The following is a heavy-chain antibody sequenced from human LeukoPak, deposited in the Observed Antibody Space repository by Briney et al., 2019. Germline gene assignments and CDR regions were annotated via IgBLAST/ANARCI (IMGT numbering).Heavy chain of an antibody. J-gene: IGHJ3*02. CDR2: SSAYNGNT. CDR3: VRDQEVVDDAFDI. V-gene: IGHV1-18*01. CDR1: GYTFTSFG. D-gene: IGHD2-15*01. Sequence: ASVKVSCKASGYTFTSFGISCVRQAPGQGLEWMGWSSAYNGNTKSAQKFQGRVTMTTDTSTSTAYMELRSLRSDDTAVFYCVRDQEVVDDAFDIWGQGTMVTVSS.